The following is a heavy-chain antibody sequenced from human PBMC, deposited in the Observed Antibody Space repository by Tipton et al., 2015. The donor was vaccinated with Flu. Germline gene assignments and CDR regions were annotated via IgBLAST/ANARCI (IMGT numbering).Heavy chain of an antibody. J-gene: IGHJ4*02. D-gene: IGHD3-10*02. V-gene: IGHV4-38-2*01. CDR1: GYSIRSAYY. CDR3: ARHTGDSVRGVIGY. Sequence: TLSLTCSVSGYSIRSAYYWGWVRRPPGKGLEWIGTIYHSGTTYHNPSLKSRLTISVDTSKNQFSLRLSSVTAADTAVYYCARHTGDSVRGVIGYWGQGTLVTVSS. CDR2: IYHSGTT.